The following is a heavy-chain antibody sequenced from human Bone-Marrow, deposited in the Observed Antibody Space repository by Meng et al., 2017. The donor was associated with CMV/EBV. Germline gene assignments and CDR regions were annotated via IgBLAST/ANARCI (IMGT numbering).Heavy chain of an antibody. CDR2: ISWDGGST. D-gene: IGHD3-22*01. CDR3: AKEGDSSGFRGYFDY. Sequence: GESLKISCAASGFTFDDYAMHWVRQAPGKGLKWVSLISWDGGSTYYADSVKGRFTISRDNSKNSLYLQMNSLRAEDTALYYCAKEGDSSGFRGYFDYWGQGTLVTVSS. J-gene: IGHJ4*02. V-gene: IGHV3-43D*03. CDR1: GFTFDDYA.